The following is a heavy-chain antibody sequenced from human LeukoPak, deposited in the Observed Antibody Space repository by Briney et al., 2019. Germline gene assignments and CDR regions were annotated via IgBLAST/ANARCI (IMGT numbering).Heavy chain of an antibody. V-gene: IGHV5-51*01. CDR1: GYSFTSYW. CDR2: IYPGDSDT. Sequence: GESLKISCKGSGYSFTSYWIGWVRQMPGKGLEWMGIIYPGDSDTRYSPSFQGQATISADKSISTAYLQWSSLKASDTAMYYCARQSYCSGGSCYDGVFDYWGQGTLVTVSS. D-gene: IGHD2-15*01. CDR3: ARQSYCSGGSCYDGVFDY. J-gene: IGHJ4*02.